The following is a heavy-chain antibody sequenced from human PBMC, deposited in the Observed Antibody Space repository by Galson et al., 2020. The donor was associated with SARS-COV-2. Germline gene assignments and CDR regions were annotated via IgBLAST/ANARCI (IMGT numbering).Heavy chain of an antibody. CDR2: ISSSSSYI. V-gene: IGHV3-21*01. CDR3: ARDYYDSSGYYYGVYYFDY. D-gene: IGHD3-22*01. Sequence: GESLKISCAASGFTFSSYSMNWVRQAPGKGLEWVSSISSSSSYIYYADSVKGRFTISRDNAKNSLYLQMNSLRAEDTAVYYCARDYYDSSGYYYGVYYFDYWGQGTLVTVSS. CDR1: GFTFSSYS. J-gene: IGHJ4*02.